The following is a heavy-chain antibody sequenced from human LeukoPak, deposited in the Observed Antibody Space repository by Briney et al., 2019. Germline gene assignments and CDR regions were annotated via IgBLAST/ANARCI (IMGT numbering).Heavy chain of an antibody. Sequence: SETRSLTWSVSGASINSHYWSWIRQSPGKGLGWIGYVFNGGSTNYNPSLKSRVTMSLDTSRDQFSLRLSSVTAADTAIYYCASRPAGSTWYGVFDYWSQGTLVTVSS. V-gene: IGHV4-59*11. J-gene: IGHJ4*02. CDR2: VFNGGST. CDR3: ASRPAGSTWYGVFDY. CDR1: GASINSHY. D-gene: IGHD6-13*01.